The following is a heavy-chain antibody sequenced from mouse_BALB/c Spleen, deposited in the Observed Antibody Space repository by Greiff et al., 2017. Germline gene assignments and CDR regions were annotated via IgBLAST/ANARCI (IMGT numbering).Heavy chain of an antibody. CDR2: IDPFNGGT. Sequence: VQLQQSGPELMKPGASVKISCKASGYSFTSYYMHWVKQSHGKSLEWIGYIDPFNGGTSYNQKFKGKATLTVDKSSSTAYMHLSSLTSEDSAVYYCARDSSGYGWFAYWGQGTLVTVSA. V-gene: IGHV1S135*01. CDR1: GYSFTSYY. CDR3: ARDSSGYGWFAY. J-gene: IGHJ3*01. D-gene: IGHD3-2*01.